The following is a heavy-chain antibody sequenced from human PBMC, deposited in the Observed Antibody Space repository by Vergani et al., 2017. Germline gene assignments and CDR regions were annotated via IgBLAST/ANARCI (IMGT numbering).Heavy chain of an antibody. D-gene: IGHD2-8*02. CDR1: GFSFRGHG. CDR3: AKDFSYRTAWPHFDS. CDR2: ISYDGDRR. Sequence: QVHLVESGGGVVQPRRSLTLSCVASGFSFRGHGMHWVRQSPGKGLEWVAMISYDGDRRDNADFPNGRLTISRDSSNTVYLQMNSLRVEDTAMYFFAKDFSYRTAWPHFDSRGQGTLVTVSS. V-gene: IGHV3-30*18. J-gene: IGHJ4*02.